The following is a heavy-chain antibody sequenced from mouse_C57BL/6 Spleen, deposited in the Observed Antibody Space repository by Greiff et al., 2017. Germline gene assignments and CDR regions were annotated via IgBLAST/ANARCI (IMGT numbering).Heavy chain of an antibody. J-gene: IGHJ1*03. V-gene: IGHV3-8*01. CDR3: ARGDYGYDGYVDD. CDR1: GYSITSAY. CDR2: ISYSGST. Sequence: EVHLVESGPGLAKPSQTLSLTCSVTGYSITSAYWNWIRKFPGNKLEYMGYISYSGSTYSKPSLKSRITLTRDTSKNQYYLQLNSVTTEDTATYYCARGDYGYDGYVDDWGTGTTVTVSS. D-gene: IGHD2-2*01.